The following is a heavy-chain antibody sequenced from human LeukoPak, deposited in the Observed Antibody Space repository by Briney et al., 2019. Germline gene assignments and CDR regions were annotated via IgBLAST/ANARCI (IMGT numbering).Heavy chain of an antibody. CDR3: ARGLYSSLP. CDR1: GFTFSSYA. J-gene: IGHJ4*02. V-gene: IGHV3-23*01. Sequence: AGGSLRLSCAASGFTFSSYAMSWVRQAPGKGLEWVSAISGSGFTYYADSVKGRFTISRDNSKNTLYLQMNSLRAEDTAVYYCARGLYSSLPWGQGTLVTVSS. CDR2: ISGSGFT. D-gene: IGHD6-6*01.